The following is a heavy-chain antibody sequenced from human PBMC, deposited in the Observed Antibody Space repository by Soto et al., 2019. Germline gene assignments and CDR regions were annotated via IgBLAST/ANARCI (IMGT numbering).Heavy chain of an antibody. CDR2: INAGNGNT. CDR1: VYTFTIYA. Sequence: VSVKGACKAAVYTFTIYAMHWVRQAPGQRLEWMGWINAGNGNTKYSQKFQGRVTITRDTSASTAYMELSSLRSEDTAVYYCARARVVVAATQKSAWFDPWGQGTLVTVSS. V-gene: IGHV1-3*01. CDR3: ARARVVVAATQKSAWFDP. D-gene: IGHD2-15*01. J-gene: IGHJ5*02.